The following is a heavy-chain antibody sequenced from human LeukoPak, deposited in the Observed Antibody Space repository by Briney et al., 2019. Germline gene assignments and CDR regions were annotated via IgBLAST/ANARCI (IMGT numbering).Heavy chain of an antibody. CDR1: GLTFSSYA. V-gene: IGHV3-23*01. CDR3: AREQSSGAYYYGMDV. D-gene: IGHD1-26*01. CDR2: ISGSGGTT. J-gene: IGHJ6*02. Sequence: GGSLRLSCAASGLTFSSYAMSWVRQAPGKGLEWVSTISGSGGTTYYADSVKGRFTISRDNFKNTLSLQMNSLRVDDTAVYYCAREQSSGAYYYGMDVWGQGTTVTVSS.